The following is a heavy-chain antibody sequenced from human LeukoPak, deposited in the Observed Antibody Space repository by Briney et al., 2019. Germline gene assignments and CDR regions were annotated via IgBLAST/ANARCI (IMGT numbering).Heavy chain of an antibody. Sequence: TSETLSLTCTVSGGSISSYYWSWIRQPAGKGLEWIGRIYISGSTNYNPSLKSRVTMSVDTSKNQFSLKLSSVTAADTAVYYCARSPNEYHYYYYYMDVWGKGTTVTVSS. CDR3: ARSPNEYHYYYYYMDV. V-gene: IGHV4-4*07. J-gene: IGHJ6*03. D-gene: IGHD6-6*01. CDR2: IYISGST. CDR1: GGSISSYY.